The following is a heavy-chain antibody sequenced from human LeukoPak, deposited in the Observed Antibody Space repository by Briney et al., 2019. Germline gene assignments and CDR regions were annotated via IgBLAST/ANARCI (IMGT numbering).Heavy chain of an antibody. CDR3: AGADGSVAGPPSGH. J-gene: IGHJ4*02. D-gene: IGHD6-19*01. Sequence: PGRSLRLSCAASGFTFSSYAMHWVRQAPGKGLEWVAIISYDGSDKYYADSVKGRLTISRDNSKSTLYLQMISLRTEDTAVYYCAGADGSVAGPPSGHWGQGTLVTVSS. CDR2: ISYDGSDK. CDR1: GFTFSSYA. V-gene: IGHV3-30-3*01.